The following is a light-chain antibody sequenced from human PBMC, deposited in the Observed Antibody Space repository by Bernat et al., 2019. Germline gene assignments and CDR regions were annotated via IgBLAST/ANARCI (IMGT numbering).Light chain of an antibody. Sequence: EIVLTQSPGTLSLSPGERATLSCRASQSVSSSYLAWYQQRPGQAPRLVIYGASTRATGIPDRFSGSGSGTDFTLTISRLEPEDFAVYYCQQFGSSYFTFGQGTRLEIK. CDR1: QSVSSSY. J-gene: IGKJ5*01. CDR3: QQFGSSYFT. V-gene: IGKV3-20*01. CDR2: GAS.